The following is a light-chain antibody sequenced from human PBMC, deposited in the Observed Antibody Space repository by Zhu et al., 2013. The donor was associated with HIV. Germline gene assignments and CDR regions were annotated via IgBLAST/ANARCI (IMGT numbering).Light chain of an antibody. CDR3: QQYGSSPLT. Sequence: EIVLTQSPDTLSLSPGERGTLSCGASQTLNGNYLAWYQVKPGQGPRLLIYGASTRATGIPDRFSGSGSGTDFTLTISRLEPEDFAVYYCQQYGSSPLTFGGGTTVESK. J-gene: IGKJ4*01. CDR1: QTLNGNY. CDR2: GAS. V-gene: IGKV3-20*01.